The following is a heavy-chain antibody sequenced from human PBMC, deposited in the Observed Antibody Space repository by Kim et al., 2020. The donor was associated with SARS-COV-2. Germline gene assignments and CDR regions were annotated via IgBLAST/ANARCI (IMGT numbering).Heavy chain of an antibody. J-gene: IGHJ4*02. CDR2: IYYSGST. CDR1: GGSISSGGYY. Sequence: SETLSLTCTVSGGSISSGGYYLSWIRQHPGKGLEWIGYIYYSGSTYYNPSLKSRVTIAVDTSKNQFSLKLSSVTAADTALYYCAGDSPNWNYAFDYWGQG. D-gene: IGHD1-7*01. V-gene: IGHV4-31*03. CDR3: AGDSPNWNYAFDY.